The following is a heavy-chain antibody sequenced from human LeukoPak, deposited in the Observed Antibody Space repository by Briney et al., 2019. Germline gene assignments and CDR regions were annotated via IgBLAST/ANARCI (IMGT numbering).Heavy chain of an antibody. CDR1: GGSISSYY. J-gene: IGHJ4*02. V-gene: IGHV4-4*07. CDR2: IYTSGST. CDR3: ARDPAGYSSGWSSDY. D-gene: IGHD6-19*01. Sequence: SETLSLTCTVSGGSISSYYWSWSRQPAGKGLEWIGRIYTSGSTNYNPSLKSRVTMSVDTSKNQFSLKLSSVTAADTAVYYCARDPAGYSSGWSSDYWGQGTLVTVSS.